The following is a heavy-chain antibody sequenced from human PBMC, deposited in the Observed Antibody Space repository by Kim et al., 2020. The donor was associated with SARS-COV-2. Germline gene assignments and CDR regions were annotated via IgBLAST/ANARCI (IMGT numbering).Heavy chain of an antibody. CDR3: ARGLSGSYYGSFDS. J-gene: IGHJ4*02. Sequence: GGSLRLSCAASGFTFSSYAMHWVRQAPGKGLEWVAFISYDGSNKYYVDSVKGRFTISRDNSKNTLYLQMNSLRAEDTAVYYCARGLSGSYYGSFDSWGQGTLGTGSS. V-gene: IGHV3-30*04. CDR1: GFTFSSYA. CDR2: ISYDGSNK. D-gene: IGHD1-26*01.